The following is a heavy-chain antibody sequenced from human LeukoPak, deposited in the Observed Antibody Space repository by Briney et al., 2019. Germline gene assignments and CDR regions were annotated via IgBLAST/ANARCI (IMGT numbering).Heavy chain of an antibody. Sequence: SVNVSCKPSGYTFTSYYMHWVRQAPRQGLEWMGIINPIGGSTSYAQKFQDRVTMTRDTSTSTVYMELSSLRSEDTAVYYCARERTNYYYMDVWGKGTTVTVSS. J-gene: IGHJ6*03. CDR1: GYTFTSYY. CDR3: ARERTNYYYMDV. CDR2: INPIGGST. V-gene: IGHV1-46*01.